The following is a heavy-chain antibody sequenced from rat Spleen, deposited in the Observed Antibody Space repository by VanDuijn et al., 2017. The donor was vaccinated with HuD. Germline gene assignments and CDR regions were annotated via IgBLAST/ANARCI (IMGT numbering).Heavy chain of an antibody. CDR2: IRPSGADT. V-gene: IGHV5-46*01. J-gene: IGHJ2*01. CDR3: TRDRTYYGFTLDY. D-gene: IGHD1-9*01. CDR1: GFSFSAFP. Sequence: EVQLVESGGGLVRPGGSLKLSCAASGFSFSAFPMAWVRQAPTKGLEWVATIRPSGADTYYRDSVKGRFTISRDNAKSTLYLQMNSLRSEDTATYYCTRDRTYYGFTLDYWGQGVMVTVSS.